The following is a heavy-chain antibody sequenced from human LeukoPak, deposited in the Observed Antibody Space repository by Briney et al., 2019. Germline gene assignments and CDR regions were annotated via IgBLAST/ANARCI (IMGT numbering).Heavy chain of an antibody. CDR3: ARDWKYKVDY. V-gene: IGHV3-21*01. D-gene: IGHD1-7*01. CDR1: GFTFSTYS. CDR2: ITSSGSAI. J-gene: IGHJ4*02. Sequence: GGSLRLSCAASGFTFSTYSMNWVRRAPGKGLEWVSSITSSGSAIYYADSVKGRFTISRDNAKNSLYLQMNSLRAEDTAVYYCARDWKYKVDYWGQGTLVTVSS.